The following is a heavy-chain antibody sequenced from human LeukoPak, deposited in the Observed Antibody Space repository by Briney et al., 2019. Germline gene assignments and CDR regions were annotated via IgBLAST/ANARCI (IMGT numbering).Heavy chain of an antibody. CDR2: ISANGGST. J-gene: IGHJ4*02. V-gene: IGHV3-23*01. Sequence: GGSLRLSCAASGFTFSNYAMGWVRQAPGKGLEWVSGISANGGSTYYADSVKGRFTISRDNSKNTLSLQMNSLRADDTALYYCAKDQRAMTGASGFHCWGQGTLVTVSS. CDR3: AKDQRAMTGASGFHC. CDR1: GFTFSNYA. D-gene: IGHD3-9*01.